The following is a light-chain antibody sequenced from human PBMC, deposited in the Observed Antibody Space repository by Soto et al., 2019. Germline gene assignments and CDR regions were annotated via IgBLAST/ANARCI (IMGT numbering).Light chain of an antibody. CDR3: QGWDSSSDPRV. V-gene: IGLV3-21*02. CDR2: DDS. CDR1: NIGSKS. Sequence: SYELTQPPSVSVAPGQTARITCGGNNIGSKSVHWYQQKPGQAPVLVVYDDSDRPSGIPARFACSNSGNTATLTISRVAAGDEADYYCQGWDSSSDPRVFGGGTKLTVL. J-gene: IGLJ3*02.